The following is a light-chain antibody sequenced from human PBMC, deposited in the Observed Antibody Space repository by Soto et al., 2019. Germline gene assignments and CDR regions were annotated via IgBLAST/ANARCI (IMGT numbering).Light chain of an antibody. Sequence: QSALTQPPSASGSPGQSVTISCTGTSSDVGGYNYVSWYQQHPGKAPKFMMYEVSYRPSGVSDRFSGSKSGNTASLTISGLQAEDEADYYCSSYTSTSTILFGGGTKLTVL. CDR3: SSYTSTSTIL. J-gene: IGLJ2*01. V-gene: IGLV2-14*01. CDR1: SSDVGGYNY. CDR2: EVS.